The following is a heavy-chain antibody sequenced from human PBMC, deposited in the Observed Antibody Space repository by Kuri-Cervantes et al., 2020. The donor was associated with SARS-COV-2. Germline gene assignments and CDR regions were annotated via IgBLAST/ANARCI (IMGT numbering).Heavy chain of an antibody. CDR1: GGTFSSYA. CDR3: ARDREQLVARAYYYYYYMDV. D-gene: IGHD6-13*01. V-gene: IGHV1-69*04. CDR2: IIPILGTA. Sequence: SVKVSCKASGGTFSSYAISWVRQAPGQGLEWMGRIIPILGTANYAQKFQGRVTITADKSTSTAYMELSSLRSEDTAVYYCARDREQLVARAYYYYYYMDVWGKGTMVTVSS. J-gene: IGHJ6*03.